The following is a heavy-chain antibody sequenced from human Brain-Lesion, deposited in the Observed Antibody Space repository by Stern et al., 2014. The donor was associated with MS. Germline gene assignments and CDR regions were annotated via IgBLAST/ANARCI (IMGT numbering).Heavy chain of an antibody. Sequence: QLQLQESGPGLVKPSETLSLTCTVAGGSVSSTSYAWAWIRQPPGKGLEWIGTIYYSGNTYYSPSLKSRPTISLATSKNQFSLQLRSVTAADTAVYYCAGEEDIRYCSGGSCTGNWFDPWGQGTLVTVSS. V-gene: IGHV4-39*01. CDR3: AGEEDIRYCSGGSCTGNWFDP. CDR1: GGSVSSTSYA. J-gene: IGHJ5*02. D-gene: IGHD2-15*01. CDR2: IYYSGNT.